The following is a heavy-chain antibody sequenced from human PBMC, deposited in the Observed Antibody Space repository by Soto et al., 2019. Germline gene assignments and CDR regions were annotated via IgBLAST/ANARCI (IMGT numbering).Heavy chain of an antibody. Sequence: PSETLSLTCTVSGGSISSGDYYWSWIRQPPGKGLEWIGYIYYSGSTYYNPSLKSRVTISLDTSKNQFSLKLSSVTAADTAVYYCARGGSSKAVRPFDYWGQGTLVTVSS. CDR1: GGSISSGDYY. J-gene: IGHJ4*02. D-gene: IGHD6-6*01. CDR3: ARGGSSKAVRPFDY. V-gene: IGHV4-30-4*01. CDR2: IYYSGST.